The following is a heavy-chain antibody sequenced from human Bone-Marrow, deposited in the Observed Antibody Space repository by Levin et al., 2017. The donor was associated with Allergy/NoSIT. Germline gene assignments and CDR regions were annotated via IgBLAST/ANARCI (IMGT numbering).Heavy chain of an antibody. D-gene: IGHD2-2*01. CDR1: GFTFSSYG. Sequence: AGESLKISCAASGFTFSSYGMHWVRQAPGKGLEWVAVISYDGNIKYYGDSVKGRFTVSRDNSKNTLYLQINSLRAEDTALYYCAKDLPMFITAHGFDVWGQGTLVTVSS. CDR3: AKDLPMFITAHGFDV. J-gene: IGHJ4*02. CDR2: ISYDGNIK. V-gene: IGHV3-30*18.